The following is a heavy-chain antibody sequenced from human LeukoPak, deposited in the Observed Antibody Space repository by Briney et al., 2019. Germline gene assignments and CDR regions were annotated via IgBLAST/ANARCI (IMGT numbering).Heavy chain of an antibody. CDR2: IIPIFGTA. CDR3: ARRGNNYYGSGRPYDY. D-gene: IGHD3-10*01. V-gene: IGHV1-69*13. CDR1: GGTFSSYA. Sequence: SVKVSCKASGGTFSSYAISWVRQAPGQGLEWMGGIIPIFGTANYAQKFQGRVTITADESTSTAYMELSSLRSEDTAVYYCARRGNNYYGSGRPYDYWGQGTLVTVSS. J-gene: IGHJ4*02.